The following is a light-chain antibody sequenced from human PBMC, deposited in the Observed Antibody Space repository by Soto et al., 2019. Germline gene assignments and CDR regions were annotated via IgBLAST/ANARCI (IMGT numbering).Light chain of an antibody. CDR1: QSISSN. Sequence: EIVMTQSPATLSVSPGDRATLSCRASQSISSNLAWYQQKPGQAPRLLMFRTSSRATGFPARFSGSGSGTEFTLTISSLQPEDVATYYCQEYNSYPVSFGQGTRLEIK. V-gene: IGKV3-15*01. J-gene: IGKJ5*01. CDR2: RTS. CDR3: QEYNSYPVS.